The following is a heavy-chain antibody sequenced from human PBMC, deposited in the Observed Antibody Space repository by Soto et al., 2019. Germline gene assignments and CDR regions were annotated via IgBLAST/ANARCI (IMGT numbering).Heavy chain of an antibody. V-gene: IGHV3-48*02. CDR2: ISTTSSSI. CDR3: ARKGVAFDY. CDR1: GFTFSIYS. J-gene: IGHJ4*02. D-gene: IGHD3-3*01. Sequence: GGSLRLSCAASGFTFSIYSMNWVRHAPGKGLEWISYISTTSSSIYYADSVKGRFTISRDNAKNSLFLQMNSLRDEDTAVYYCARKGVAFDYWGQGALVTVSS.